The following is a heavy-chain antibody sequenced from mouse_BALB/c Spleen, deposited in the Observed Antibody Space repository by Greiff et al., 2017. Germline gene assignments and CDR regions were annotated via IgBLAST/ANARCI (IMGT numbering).Heavy chain of an antibody. CDR2: ISNGGGST. CDR1: GFTFSSYT. D-gene: IGHD2-14*01. V-gene: IGHV5-12-2*01. CDR3: ARRGYPYYFDY. Sequence: DVQLVESGGGLVQPGGSLKLSCAASGFTFSSYTMSWVRQTPEKRLEWVAYISNGGGSTYYPDTVKGRFTISRDNAKNTLYLQMSSLKSEDTAMYYCARRGYPYYFDYWGQGTTLTVSS. J-gene: IGHJ2*01.